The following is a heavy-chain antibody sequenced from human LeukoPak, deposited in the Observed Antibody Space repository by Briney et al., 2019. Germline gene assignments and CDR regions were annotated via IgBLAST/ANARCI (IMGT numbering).Heavy chain of an antibody. CDR3: ARPPGFGELWLGY. CDR2: MNPNSGNT. D-gene: IGHD3-10*01. CDR1: GYTFTGYY. Sequence: ASVKVSCKASGYTFTGYYMHWVRQAPGQGLEWMGWMNPNSGNTGYAQKFQGRVTMTRNTSISTAYMELSSLRSEDTAVYYCARPPGFGELWLGYWGQGTLVTVSS. V-gene: IGHV1-8*02. J-gene: IGHJ4*02.